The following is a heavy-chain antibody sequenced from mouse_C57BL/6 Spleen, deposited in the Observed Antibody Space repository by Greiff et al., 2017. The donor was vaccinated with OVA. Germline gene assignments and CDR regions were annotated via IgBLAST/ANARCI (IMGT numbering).Heavy chain of an antibody. D-gene: IGHD4-1*01. V-gene: IGHV5-6*01. Sequence: EVQLVESGGDLVKPGGSLKLSCAASGFTFSSYGMSWVRQTPDKRLEWVATISSGGSYTYYPDSVKGRFTISRDNAKNTLYLQMSSLKSEDTAMYYSARRLGDDYYSESWGPSTTLTVSS. CDR3: ARRLGDDYYSES. CDR1: GFTFSSYG. CDR2: ISSGGSYT. J-gene: IGHJ2*01.